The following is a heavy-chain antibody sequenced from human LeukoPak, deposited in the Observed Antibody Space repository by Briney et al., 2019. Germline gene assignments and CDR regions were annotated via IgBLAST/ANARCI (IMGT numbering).Heavy chain of an antibody. Sequence: GASVKVSCKTSGYTFTSFDINWVRHTTGHGPEWMGWVNCDNENTRYARKFQGRVAITRDTSTSTVYLELNNLSSDDTAMYYCTRGPFLNGNAYNWFDPWGQGTLVTVSS. V-gene: IGHV1-8*03. J-gene: IGHJ5*02. CDR1: GYTFTSFD. D-gene: IGHD1-20*01. CDR2: VNCDNENT. CDR3: TRGPFLNGNAYNWFDP.